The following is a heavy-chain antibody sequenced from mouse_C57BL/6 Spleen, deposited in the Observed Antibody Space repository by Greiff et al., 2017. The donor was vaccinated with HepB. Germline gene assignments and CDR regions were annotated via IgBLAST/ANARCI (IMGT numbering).Heavy chain of an antibody. D-gene: IGHD2-4*01. CDR1: GYTFTDYY. V-gene: IGHV1-26*01. CDR2: INPNNGGT. Sequence: EVQLQQSGPELVKPGASVKISCKASGYTFTDYYMNWVKQSHGKSLEWIGDINPNNGGTSYNQKFKGKATLTVDKSSSTAYMELRSLTSEDSAVYYCAREGYYDYDGWFAYWGQGTLVTVSA. CDR3: AREGYYDYDGWFAY. J-gene: IGHJ3*01.